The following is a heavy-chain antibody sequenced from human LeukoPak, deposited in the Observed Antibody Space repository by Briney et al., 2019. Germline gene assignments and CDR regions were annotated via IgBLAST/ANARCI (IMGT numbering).Heavy chain of an antibody. Sequence: ASVKVSCKASGYTFTGYYMHWVRQAPGQGLEWMGRINPNSGGTNYAQKFQGRVTMTRDTSISTAYMELSRLRSDDTAVYYCAGWELLPNWFDPWGQGTLVTVSS. CDR2: INPNSGGT. CDR3: AGWELLPNWFDP. D-gene: IGHD1-26*01. CDR1: GYTFTGYY. V-gene: IGHV1-2*06. J-gene: IGHJ5*02.